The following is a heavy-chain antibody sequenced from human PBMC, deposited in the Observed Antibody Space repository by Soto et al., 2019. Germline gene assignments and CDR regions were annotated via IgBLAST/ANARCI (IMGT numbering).Heavy chain of an antibody. CDR1: GGTFNTYT. CDR2: IIPFLGVP. V-gene: IGHV1-69*02. Sequence: GASVKVSCKASGGTFNTYTINWVQQAPGQGLEWMGRIIPFLGVPNYAQKFQGRVTITADKSTNTAYMELSSLRSEDTAVYYCAPGPSWGQGTLVTVSS. J-gene: IGHJ4*02. CDR3: APGPS.